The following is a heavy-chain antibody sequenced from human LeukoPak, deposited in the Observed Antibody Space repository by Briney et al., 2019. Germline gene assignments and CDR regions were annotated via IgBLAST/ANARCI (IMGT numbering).Heavy chain of an antibody. J-gene: IGHJ5*02. V-gene: IGHV4-39*01. CDR1: GGSISSSSYY. CDR3: ARFFLTAARPGNLNWFDP. Sequence: PSETLSLTCTVSGGSISSSSYYWGWIRQPPGKGLEWIGSIYYSGSTYYNPSLKSRVTISVDTSKNQFSLKLSSVTAADTAVYYCARFFLTAARPGNLNWFDPWGQGTLVTVSS. D-gene: IGHD6-6*01. CDR2: IYYSGST.